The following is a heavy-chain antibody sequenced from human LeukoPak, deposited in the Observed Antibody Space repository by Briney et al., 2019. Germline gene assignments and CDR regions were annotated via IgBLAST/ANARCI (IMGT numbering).Heavy chain of an antibody. D-gene: IGHD1-26*01. CDR2: ISSSSSYT. J-gene: IGHJ6*02. CDR1: GFTFSDYY. Sequence: PGGSLRLSCAASGFTFSDYYMSWIRQAPGKGLEWVSYISSSSSYTNYADSVKGRFTISRDNAKNSLYLQMNSLRAEDTAVYYCARYQVGATPYCYYGMDVWGQGTTVTVSS. CDR3: ARYQVGATPYCYYGMDV. V-gene: IGHV3-11*03.